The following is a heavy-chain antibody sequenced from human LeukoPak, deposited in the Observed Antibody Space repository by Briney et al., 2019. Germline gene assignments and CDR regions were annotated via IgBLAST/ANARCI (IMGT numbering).Heavy chain of an antibody. Sequence: GASMKVSCKASGYTFTGYYMHWVRQAPGQGLEWMGWINPNSGGTNYAQKFQGRVTMTRDTSISTAYMELSRLKSDDTAVYYCARGPDSSGHYPFDYWGQGTLVTVSS. J-gene: IGHJ4*02. CDR1: GYTFTGYY. V-gene: IGHV1-2*02. D-gene: IGHD3-22*01. CDR3: ARGPDSSGHYPFDY. CDR2: INPNSGGT.